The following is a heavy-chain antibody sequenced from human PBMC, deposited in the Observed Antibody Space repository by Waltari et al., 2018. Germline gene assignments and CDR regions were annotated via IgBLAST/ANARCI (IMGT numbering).Heavy chain of an antibody. D-gene: IGHD3-22*01. V-gene: IGHV3-9*01. CDR3: VKKNDEVYDRNGLVYDAFDM. CDR1: GFPFGDYA. Sequence: EVQRVESGGGLVQPGRSLRLSCAASGFPFGDYAMHWVRQAPGKGLEWVAGINWNSGSIGYGDSVKGRFTISRDNARNSLYLQMNSLTAEDTALYYCVKKNDEVYDRNGLVYDAFDMWGQGTMVSVSS. J-gene: IGHJ3*02. CDR2: INWNSGSI.